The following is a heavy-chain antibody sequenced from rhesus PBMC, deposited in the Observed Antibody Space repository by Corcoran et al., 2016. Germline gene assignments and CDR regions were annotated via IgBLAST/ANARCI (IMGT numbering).Heavy chain of an antibody. Sequence: QVQLQESGPGVVKPSETLSLTCAVSGGSISDSYRWSWIRQPPGKGLAWIGYISGSSGSNYYNPSLKSRVPISTDPSKNRFALKLSSVAAADTAVYYCARFRGRQLSDWGQGVLVTVSS. D-gene: IGHD6-25*01. CDR2: ISGSSGSN. CDR1: GGSISDSYR. J-gene: IGHJ4*01. V-gene: IGHV4-65*01. CDR3: ARFRGRQLSD.